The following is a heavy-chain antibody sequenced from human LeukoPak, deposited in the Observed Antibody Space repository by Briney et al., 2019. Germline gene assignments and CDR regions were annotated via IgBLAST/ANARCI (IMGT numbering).Heavy chain of an antibody. J-gene: IGHJ4*02. Sequence: GGSLRLSCAAYGFNLSGYWMSWVRQAPGKGLEWVANIKQDGSEKHYVDSVKGRFTISRDNAKNSLYLQMNSLRAEDTAVYYCAGVSQQLTLDYWGRGTLVTVSS. CDR3: AGVSQQLTLDY. CDR2: IKQDGSEK. D-gene: IGHD6-13*01. CDR1: GFNLSGYW. V-gene: IGHV3-7*01.